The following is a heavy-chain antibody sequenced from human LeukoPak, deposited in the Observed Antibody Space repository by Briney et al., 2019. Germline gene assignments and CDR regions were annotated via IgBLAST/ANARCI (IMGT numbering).Heavy chain of an antibody. D-gene: IGHD2-15*01. CDR3: AKYGFALVVVAATRYFDL. CDR2: ISGSGGSK. CDR1: GFTSRGYA. Sequence: GGSLRLSCVDSGFTSRGYAMCCGCQAPGKGLEWVSAISGSGGSKYYADSVKGRFTISRDNSKNTLYLQMNSLRAEDTAVYYGAKYGFALVVVAATRYFDLWRRGTLVTVSS. J-gene: IGHJ2*01. V-gene: IGHV3-23*01.